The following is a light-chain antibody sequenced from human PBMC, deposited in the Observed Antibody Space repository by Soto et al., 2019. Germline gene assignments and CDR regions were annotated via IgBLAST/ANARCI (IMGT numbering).Light chain of an antibody. CDR3: GSITSSTTSV. J-gene: IGLJ1*01. Sequence: QSALTQPASVSRSPGQSITISCTGSSSDVGGYNYVSWYQHHPGKAPKFMIYEVSNRPSGVSNRFSGSKSGNTASLTISGLQTEDEADYYCGSITSSTTSVFGTGTKLTVL. CDR2: EVS. CDR1: SSDVGGYNY. V-gene: IGLV2-14*01.